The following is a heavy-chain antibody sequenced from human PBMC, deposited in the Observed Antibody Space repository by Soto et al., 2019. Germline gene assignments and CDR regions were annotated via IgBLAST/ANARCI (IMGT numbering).Heavy chain of an antibody. CDR3: ARVSGSSGYYETAFHY. CDR2: IYYSGST. V-gene: IGHV4-59*01. D-gene: IGHD3-22*01. J-gene: IGHJ4*02. CDR1: GGSISSYY. Sequence: PSETLSLTCTVSGGSISSYYWSWIRQPPGKGLEWIGYIYYSGSTNYNPSLKSRVTISVDTSKNQFSLKLSSVTAADTAVYYCARVSGSSGYYETAFHYWGQGTLVTVSS.